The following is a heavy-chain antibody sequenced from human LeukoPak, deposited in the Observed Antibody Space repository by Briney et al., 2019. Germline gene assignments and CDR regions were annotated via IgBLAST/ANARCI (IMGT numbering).Heavy chain of an antibody. V-gene: IGHV3-23*01. CDR2: ISGSGGST. CDR1: GFPFSSYA. J-gene: IGHJ4*02. CDR3: AKDPTWIQLWSTWVDY. Sequence: GGSLSLSCAASGFPFSSYAMSRVRPAPGKGLEWVSAISGSGGSTYYADSVKGRFTISRDNSKNTLYLQMNSLRAEDTAVYYCAKDPTWIQLWSTWVDYWGQGTLVTVSS. D-gene: IGHD5-18*01.